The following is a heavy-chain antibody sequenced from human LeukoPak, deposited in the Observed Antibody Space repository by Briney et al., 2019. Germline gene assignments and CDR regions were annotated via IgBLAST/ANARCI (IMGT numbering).Heavy chain of an antibody. CDR2: ISASGGST. V-gene: IGHV3-23*01. J-gene: IGHJ4*02. Sequence: PGGSLGLSCAASGFTFSSSAMSWVRQVPGKGLEWVSGISASGGSTNYADSVRGRFTISRDNSKNTLFLQMNSLRAEDTAVYYCAKDLYDSSGSRYDYWGQGTLVTVSS. D-gene: IGHD3-22*01. CDR3: AKDLYDSSGSRYDY. CDR1: GFTFSSSA.